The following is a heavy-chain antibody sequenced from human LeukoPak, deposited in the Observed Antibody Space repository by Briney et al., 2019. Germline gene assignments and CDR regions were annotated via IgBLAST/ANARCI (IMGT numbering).Heavy chain of an antibody. CDR3: ARAGVDDFWSGYHYYFDY. CDR1: GGSFSGYY. Sequence: SETLSLTCAVYGGSFSGYYWSWIRQPPGKGLEWIGYIYYSGSTNYNPSLKSRVTISVDTSKNQFSLKLSSVTAADTAVYYCARAGVDDFWSGYHYYFDYWGQGTLVTVSS. J-gene: IGHJ4*02. CDR2: IYYSGST. D-gene: IGHD3-3*01. V-gene: IGHV4-59*01.